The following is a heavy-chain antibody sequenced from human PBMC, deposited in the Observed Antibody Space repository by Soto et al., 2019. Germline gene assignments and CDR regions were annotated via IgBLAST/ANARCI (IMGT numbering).Heavy chain of an antibody. V-gene: IGHV2-5*02. CDR3: AHLYYYDSSGYYHDAFDI. D-gene: IGHD3-22*01. J-gene: IGHJ3*02. Sequence: SGPTLVNPTQTLTLTCTLSGFSLSTSGVGVGWIRQPPGKALEWLALIYWDDDKRYSPSLKSRLTITKDTSKNQVVLTMTNMDPVDTATYYCAHLYYYDSSGYYHDAFDIWGQGTMVTVSS. CDR1: GFSLSTSGVG. CDR2: IYWDDDK.